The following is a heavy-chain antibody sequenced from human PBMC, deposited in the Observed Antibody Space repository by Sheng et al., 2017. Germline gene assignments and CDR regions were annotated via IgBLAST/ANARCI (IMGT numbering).Heavy chain of an antibody. CDR2: THYGGTT. D-gene: IGHD5-18*01. J-gene: IGHJ3*02. Sequence: QLQLQESGPGLVKSSESLSLTCTVSGGSITGSYYYWGWIRQPPGKGLEWIGSTHYGGTTHYNPSLKSRVTVSKDTSKNQFSLELSSVTAADTAVYYCARGSDVYSYGRDVFPIWGQGTVVTVSS. CDR3: ARGSDVYSYGRDVFPI. V-gene: IGHV4-39*07. CDR1: GGSITGSYYY.